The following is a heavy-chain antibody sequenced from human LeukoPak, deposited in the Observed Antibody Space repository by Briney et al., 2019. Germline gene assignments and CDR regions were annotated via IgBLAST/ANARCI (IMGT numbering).Heavy chain of an antibody. CDR1: GFTFSIYG. Sequence: PGGSLRLPCAASGFTFSIYGMHGGRQAPGKGLEWVAVISYHGNNKYYADSVKGRFTISRDNSKNTLYLQMNSLRAEDTAVYYCARCPESSGYYYELDSWGQGTLVTVSS. CDR3: ARCPESSGYYYELDS. D-gene: IGHD3-22*01. CDR2: ISYHGNNK. V-gene: IGHV3-30*03. J-gene: IGHJ4*02.